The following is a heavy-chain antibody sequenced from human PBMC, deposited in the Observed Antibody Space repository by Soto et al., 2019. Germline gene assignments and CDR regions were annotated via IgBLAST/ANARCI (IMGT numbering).Heavy chain of an antibody. CDR3: AKDGSYYDFDY. V-gene: IGHV3-23*01. D-gene: IGHD3-10*01. CDR1: GFTFSSYG. J-gene: IGHJ4*02. Sequence: PGGSLRLSCGASGFTFSSYGMTWVRQAPGKGLEWVSTIFAGGITFYADSVKGRFTISRDNSQNTLYLQMTRLRVDDTALYYCAKDGSYYDFDYWGQGTQVTVSS. CDR2: IFAGGIT.